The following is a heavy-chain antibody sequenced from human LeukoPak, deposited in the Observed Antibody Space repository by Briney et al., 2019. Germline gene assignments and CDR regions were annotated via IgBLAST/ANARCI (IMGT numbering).Heavy chain of an antibody. CDR2: IYYSGST. CDR3: ARQRTNRNMVRGVIPDY. CDR1: GVSISSSSYY. D-gene: IGHD3-10*01. V-gene: IGHV4-39*01. J-gene: IGHJ4*02. Sequence: PSETLSLTCTVSGVSISSSSYYWGWIRQPPGKGLEWIGSIYYSGSTYYNPSLKSRVTISVDTSKNQFSLKLSSVTAADTAVYYCARQRTNRNMVRGVIPDYWGQGTLVTVSS.